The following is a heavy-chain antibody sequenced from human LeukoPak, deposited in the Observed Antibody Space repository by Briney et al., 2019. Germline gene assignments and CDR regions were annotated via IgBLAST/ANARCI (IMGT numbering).Heavy chain of an antibody. V-gene: IGHV1-69*04. CDR2: IIPILGIA. CDR3: ARDTIEGIAAAGTFDY. D-gene: IGHD6-13*01. J-gene: IGHJ4*02. Sequence: SVKVSCKASGGTFSSYAISWVRQAPGQGLEWMGRIIPILGIANYAQKFQGRVTITADKSTSTAYMELSSLRSEDTAVYYCARDTIEGIAAAGTFDYWGQGTLVTVSS. CDR1: GGTFSSYA.